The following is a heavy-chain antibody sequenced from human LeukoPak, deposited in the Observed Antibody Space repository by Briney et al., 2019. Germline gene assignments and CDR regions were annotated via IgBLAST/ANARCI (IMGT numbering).Heavy chain of an antibody. CDR2: ISSSGSTI. V-gene: IGHV3-48*03. CDR3: ARSAEEEDFWSGYWIDY. D-gene: IGHD3-3*01. J-gene: IGHJ4*02. Sequence: GRSLRLSCAASGFTFSSYEMNWVRQAPGKGLEWVSYISSSGSTIYYADSVKGRFTISRDNAKNSLYLQMNSLRAEDAAVYYCARSAEEEDFWSGYWIDYWGQGTLVTVSS. CDR1: GFTFSSYE.